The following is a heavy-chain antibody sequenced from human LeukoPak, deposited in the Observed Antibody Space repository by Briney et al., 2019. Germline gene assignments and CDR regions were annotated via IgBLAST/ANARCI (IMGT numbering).Heavy chain of an antibody. V-gene: IGHV1-18*01. D-gene: IGHD2-15*01. Sequence: GASVKVSCKASGYTFTSYGISWVRQAPGQGLEWMGWISAYNGNTNYAQKLQGRVTMTTDTSTSTAYMELSSLRSEDTAVYYCARGRVRNCSGGSCHYYFDYWGQGTLVTVSS. J-gene: IGHJ4*02. CDR1: GYTFTSYG. CDR2: ISAYNGNT. CDR3: ARGRVRNCSGGSCHYYFDY.